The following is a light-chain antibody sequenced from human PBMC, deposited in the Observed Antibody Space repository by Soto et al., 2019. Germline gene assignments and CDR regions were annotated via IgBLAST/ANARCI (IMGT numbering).Light chain of an antibody. Sequence: QSVLTQPRSVSGSPGQSVTISSTGTSSDVGGYNYVSWYQQHPGKAPKLMIYDVSKRPSGVPDRFSGSKSGNTASLTISGLQAEDEADYYCCSYAGSYTRVFGGGTKVTVL. V-gene: IGLV2-11*01. CDR1: SSDVGGYNY. J-gene: IGLJ3*02. CDR3: CSYAGSYTRV. CDR2: DVS.